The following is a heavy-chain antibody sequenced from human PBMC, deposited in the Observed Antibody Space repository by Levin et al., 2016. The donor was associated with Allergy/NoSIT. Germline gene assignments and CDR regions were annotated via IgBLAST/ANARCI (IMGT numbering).Heavy chain of an antibody. CDR3: ASWAKGVDTAMVPDYYYGMDV. CDR2: ISYDGSNK. J-gene: IGHJ6*02. V-gene: IGHV3-33*05. Sequence: VRQAPGKGLEWVAVISYDGSNKYYADSVKGRFTISRDNSKNSLYLQMNSLRAEDTAVYYCASWAKGVDTAMVPDYYYGMDVWGQGTTVTVSS. D-gene: IGHD5-18*01.